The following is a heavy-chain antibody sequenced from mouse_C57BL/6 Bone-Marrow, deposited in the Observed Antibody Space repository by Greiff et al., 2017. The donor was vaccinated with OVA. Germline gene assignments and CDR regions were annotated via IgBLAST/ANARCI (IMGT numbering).Heavy chain of an antibody. CDR3: ASPGSIVGMVTD. D-gene: IGHD2-3*01. V-gene: IGHV1-9*01. CDR2: ILPGSGST. J-gene: IGHJ3*01. CDR1: GYTFTGYW. Sequence: VQLQQSGAELMKPGASVKLSCKATGYTFTGYWIEWVKQRPGHGLEWIGVILPGSGSTNYNEKFKGTATFTADKSSNTAYMQLSSLTTEDSAIYYCASPGSIVGMVTDGGQGTLVTVSA.